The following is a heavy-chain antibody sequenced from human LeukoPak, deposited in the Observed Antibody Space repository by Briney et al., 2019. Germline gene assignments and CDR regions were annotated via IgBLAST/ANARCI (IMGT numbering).Heavy chain of an antibody. J-gene: IGHJ4*03. Sequence: PSETLSLTCAVSGGSISSGGYSWSWIRQPPGKGLEWIGYIYHSGSTYYNPPLKSRVTISVDRSKNQFSLKLSSVTAADTAVYYCARVRNYYGSGXYXXEXXXXXDYWXXGTLVTVS. V-gene: IGHV4-30-2*01. CDR1: GGSISSGGYS. CDR2: IYHSGST. D-gene: IGHD3-10*01. CDR3: ARVRNYYGSGXYXXEXXXXXDY.